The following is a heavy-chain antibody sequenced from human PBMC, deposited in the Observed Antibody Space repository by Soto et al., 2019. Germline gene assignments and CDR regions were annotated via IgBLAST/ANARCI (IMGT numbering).Heavy chain of an antibody. J-gene: IGHJ3*02. V-gene: IGHV3-23*01. CDR2: ISDSGTGT. D-gene: IGHD3-22*01. CDR1: GFTFSSYA. CDR3: AKDHTVVIRDAFDI. Sequence: EVQILESGGGLVQPGGSLRLSCAASGFTFSSYAMYWVRQAPGKGLAWVSGISDSGTGTYYADSVKGRFTISRDNSKNTVYLEMKSLRAEDTAVYYCAKDHTVVIRDAFDIWGQGTMVNVSS.